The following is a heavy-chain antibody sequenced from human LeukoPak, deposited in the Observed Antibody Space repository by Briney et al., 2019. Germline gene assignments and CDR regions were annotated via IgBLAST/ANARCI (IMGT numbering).Heavy chain of an antibody. CDR1: GFTFSNHA. V-gene: IGHV3-23*01. CDR3: AKEPTYFYGSGSFSHFFDY. CDR2: ISDSGGSA. J-gene: IGHJ4*02. Sequence: GGSLRLPCAVSGFTFSNHAMTWVRQAPGKGLEWVSSISDSGGSAYYADSVKGRFTISRDNSKNTLFLQMNSLEAEDTAVYYCAKEPTYFYGSGSFSHFFDYWGQGTLVTASS. D-gene: IGHD3-10*01.